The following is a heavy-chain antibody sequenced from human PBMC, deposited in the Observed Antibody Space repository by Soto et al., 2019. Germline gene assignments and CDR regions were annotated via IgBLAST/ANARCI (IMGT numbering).Heavy chain of an antibody. D-gene: IGHD3-22*01. Sequence: QVQLQQWGAGLLKPSETLSLTCAVYGGSFSGYYWCWIRQPPGKGLEWIGEINHSGSTNYNPSLKSRVTISVDTSKNQFSLKLSSVTAADTAVYYCARGHSSGYYFDYWGQGTLVTVSS. V-gene: IGHV4-34*01. CDR1: GGSFSGYY. J-gene: IGHJ4*02. CDR2: INHSGST. CDR3: ARGHSSGYYFDY.